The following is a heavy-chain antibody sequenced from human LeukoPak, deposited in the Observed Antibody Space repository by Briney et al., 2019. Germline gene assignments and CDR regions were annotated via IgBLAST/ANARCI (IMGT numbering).Heavy chain of an antibody. J-gene: IGHJ4*02. V-gene: IGHV4-4*07. CDR1: GGSISSYY. CDR2: IFSSGNT. CDR3: AREKVGATFDY. Sequence: PSETLSLACTVSGGSISSYYWSWIRQPAGKGLEWIGRIFSSGNTNYNPSLKGRVTMSLDTSKNQFSLKLSSVTAADTAVYYCAREKVGATFDYWGQGTLVTVSS. D-gene: IGHD1-26*01.